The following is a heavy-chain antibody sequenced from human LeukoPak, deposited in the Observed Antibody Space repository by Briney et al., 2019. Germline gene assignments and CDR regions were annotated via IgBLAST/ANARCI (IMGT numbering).Heavy chain of an antibody. CDR3: ARDQYEYVWGSYRPYFDY. Sequence: ASVKVSCKASGYTFTSYGISWVRQAPGQGLEWMGSISPYNGNTNYAQKLQGRVTMTTDTSTSTAHMELRSLRSDDTAVYYCARDQYEYVWGSYRPYFDYWGQGTLVTVS. J-gene: IGHJ4*02. D-gene: IGHD3-16*02. V-gene: IGHV1-18*01. CDR2: ISPYNGNT. CDR1: GYTFTSYG.